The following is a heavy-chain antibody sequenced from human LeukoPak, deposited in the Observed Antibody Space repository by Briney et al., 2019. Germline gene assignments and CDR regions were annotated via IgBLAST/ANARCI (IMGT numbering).Heavy chain of an antibody. CDR2: IYPGDSDT. V-gene: IGHV5-51*01. Sequence: PGESLKISCKGSGYSFTSYWIGWVRQMPGKGLEWMGIIYPGDSDTRYSPSFQGQVTISADKSISTAYLQWSSLKASDTAMYYCARHGRQGYCSGGSCYRFWFDPWGQGTLVTVSS. J-gene: IGHJ5*02. CDR3: ARHGRQGYCSGGSCYRFWFDP. CDR1: GYSFTSYW. D-gene: IGHD2-15*01.